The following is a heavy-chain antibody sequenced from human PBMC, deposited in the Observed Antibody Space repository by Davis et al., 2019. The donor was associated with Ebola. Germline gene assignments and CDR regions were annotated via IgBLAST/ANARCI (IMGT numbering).Heavy chain of an antibody. CDR2: ISSSSSTI. CDR1: GFTFSSYS. J-gene: IGHJ4*02. Sequence: PGGSLRLSCAASGFTFSSYSMNWVRQAPGKGLEWVSYISSSSSTIYYADSVKGRFTISRDNAKNSLYLQMNSLRAEDTALYYCAKGIHRYSGSYVHYWGQGTLVTVSS. D-gene: IGHD1-26*01. CDR3: AKGIHRYSGSYVHY. V-gene: IGHV3-48*01.